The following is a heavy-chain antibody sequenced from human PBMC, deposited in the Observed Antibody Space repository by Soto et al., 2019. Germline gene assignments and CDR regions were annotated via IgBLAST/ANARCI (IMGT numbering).Heavy chain of an antibody. CDR3: ARGIRRYYYDSSGSYDY. Sequence: ASVKVSCKASGYTFTSYDINCVLQSTLQWLEWMGWMNPNSGNTGYAQKFQGRVTMTRNTSISTAYMELSSLRSEDTAVYYCARGIRRYYYDSSGSYDYWGQGTLVTVSS. CDR2: MNPNSGNT. CDR1: GYTFTSYD. J-gene: IGHJ4*02. V-gene: IGHV1-8*01. D-gene: IGHD3-22*01.